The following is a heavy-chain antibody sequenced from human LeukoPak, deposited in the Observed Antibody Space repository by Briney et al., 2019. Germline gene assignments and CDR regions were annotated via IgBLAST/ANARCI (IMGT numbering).Heavy chain of an antibody. D-gene: IGHD3-22*01. CDR3: ARVGMGSSGYTYFDY. Sequence: PSETLSLTCAVYGGSFSGYYWSWIRQPPGKGLEWIGEVNHSGSTNYNPSLKSRVTISVDRSKNQFSLKLSSVTAADTAVYYCARVGMGSSGYTYFDYWGQGTLVTVSS. CDR1: GGSFSGYY. CDR2: VNHSGST. J-gene: IGHJ4*02. V-gene: IGHV4-34*01.